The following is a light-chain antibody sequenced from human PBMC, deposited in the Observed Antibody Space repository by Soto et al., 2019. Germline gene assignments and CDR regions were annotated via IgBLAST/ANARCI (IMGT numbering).Light chain of an antibody. J-gene: IGKJ2*02. CDR1: QSVGSK. V-gene: IGKV3-15*01. Sequence: EIVMTQSPATLSVSPGEGATLSCRASQSVGSKLAWYQQKPGQAPRLLIHGASTRATDIPARFSGSGSETHFTLTISRLQSEDSAVYYCQQYNDWRTFGQGTKLEIK. CDR2: GAS. CDR3: QQYNDWRT.